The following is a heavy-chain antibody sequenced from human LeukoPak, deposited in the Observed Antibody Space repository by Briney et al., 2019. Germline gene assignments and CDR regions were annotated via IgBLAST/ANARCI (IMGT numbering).Heavy chain of an antibody. CDR3: ARIYSSSWFLNWFDP. Sequence: SETLSLTCTVSGYSISSGYYWGWIRQPPGKGLEWIGRIYESGSTYYNPSLKSRVTISVDTSKNQFSLRMNSVTAADTAVYYCARIYSSSWFLNWFDPWGQGTLVTVSS. CDR1: GYSISSGYY. D-gene: IGHD6-13*01. J-gene: IGHJ5*02. V-gene: IGHV4-38-2*02. CDR2: IYESGST.